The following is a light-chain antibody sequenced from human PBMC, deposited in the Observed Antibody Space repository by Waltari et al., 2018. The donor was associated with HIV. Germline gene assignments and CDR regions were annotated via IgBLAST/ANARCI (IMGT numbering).Light chain of an antibody. Sequence: QSALTQPASVSGSPGQSITISCTGTSSDVGGYNYVSWYQQHPGKAPKLMIYEVSNRPSGVSNRFSGSKSGNTASLTISGLQAEDEADYYCSSYTSSSTLRVFGGGTKLTLL. CDR1: SSDVGGYNY. V-gene: IGLV2-14*01. CDR2: EVS. J-gene: IGLJ3*02. CDR3: SSYTSSSTLRV.